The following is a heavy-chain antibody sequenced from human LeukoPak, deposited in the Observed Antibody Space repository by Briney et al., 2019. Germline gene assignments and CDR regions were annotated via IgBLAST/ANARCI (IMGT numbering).Heavy chain of an antibody. CDR2: IHSGGDT. CDR1: GFNVRTNF. CDR3: ARRDYGKGVYDH. Sequence: GGSLRLSCVTSGFNVRTNFMSWVRQAPVKGLEWVSVIHSGGDTYYANSVKGRFTISRDNSENTVYLQMSSLRAEDTAVYYCARRDYGKGVYDHWGQGTLVTVSS. D-gene: IGHD4/OR15-4a*01. J-gene: IGHJ4*02. V-gene: IGHV3-66*01.